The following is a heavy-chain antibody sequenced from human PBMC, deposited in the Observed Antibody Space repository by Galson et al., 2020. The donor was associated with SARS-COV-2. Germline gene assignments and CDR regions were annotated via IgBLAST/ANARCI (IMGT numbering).Heavy chain of an antibody. J-gene: IGHJ6*02. V-gene: IGHV3-33*01. CDR2: IWYDGSNK. Sequence: GGSLRLSCAASGFTFSSYGMHWVRQAPGKGLEWVAVIWYDGSNKYYADSVKGRFTISRDNSKNTLYLQMNSLRAEDTAVYYCARDQYYYDSSGYYYANYYYYYGMDVWGQGTTVTVSS. CDR1: GFTFSSYG. D-gene: IGHD3-22*01. CDR3: ARDQYYYDSSGYYYANYYYYYGMDV.